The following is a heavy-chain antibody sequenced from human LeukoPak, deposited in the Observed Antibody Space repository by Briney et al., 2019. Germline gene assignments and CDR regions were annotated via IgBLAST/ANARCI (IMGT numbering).Heavy chain of an antibody. V-gene: IGHV3-48*01. CDR1: GSTLRSYS. CDR2: ISSGSSLI. Sequence: TGGSLRLSCVASGSTLRSYSMNWVRQAPGKGLEWVSYISSGSSLIHYADSVKGRFTISGDNAKNSLYLQMNNLRVEDTAVYYCAPTYYYESSGHQGGQGTLVTVSS. J-gene: IGHJ4*02. CDR3: APTYYYESSGHQ. D-gene: IGHD3-22*01.